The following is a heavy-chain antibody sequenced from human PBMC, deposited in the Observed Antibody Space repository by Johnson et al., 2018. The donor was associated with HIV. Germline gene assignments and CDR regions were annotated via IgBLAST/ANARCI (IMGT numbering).Heavy chain of an antibody. CDR1: GFTFSSYA. V-gene: IGHV3-30*04. Sequence: QVQLVESGGGVVQPGRSLRLSCAASGFTFSSYAMHWVRQAPGTGLEWVAVISYDGSNKYYADSVKGRFTISRDNSKNTLYLQMNSLRAEDTAVYYCAREQELIGERAFDIWGQGTMVTVAS. CDR2: ISYDGSNK. J-gene: IGHJ3*02. D-gene: IGHD6-13*01. CDR3: AREQELIGERAFDI.